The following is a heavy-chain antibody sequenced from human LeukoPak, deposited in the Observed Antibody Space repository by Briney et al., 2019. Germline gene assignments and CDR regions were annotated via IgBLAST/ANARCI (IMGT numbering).Heavy chain of an antibody. D-gene: IGHD6-13*01. Sequence: PGGSLRLSCAASGFTFSSYAMSWVRQAPGKGLEWVSAISGSGGSTYYADSVKGRFTISRDNAKNSLYLQMNSLRAEDTAVYYCARDSPQAEAAAGMPYYYYGMDVWGQGTTVTVSS. V-gene: IGHV3-23*01. CDR2: ISGSGGST. CDR3: ARDSPQAEAAAGMPYYYYGMDV. CDR1: GFTFSSYA. J-gene: IGHJ6*02.